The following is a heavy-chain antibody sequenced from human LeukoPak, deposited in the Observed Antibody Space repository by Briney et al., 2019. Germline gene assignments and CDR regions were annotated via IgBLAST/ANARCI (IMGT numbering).Heavy chain of an antibody. Sequence: GGSLRLSFVASGFTFGRYWMHWVRQAPGKGLVWVSRVNSDGSRTDYADSVKGRITISRDNAKNTLYLQMNSLRAEDTAVYYCTRSLNSGSYPDYWGQGTLVTVSS. CDR1: GFTFGRYW. J-gene: IGHJ4*02. CDR3: TRSLNSGSYPDY. CDR2: VNSDGSRT. V-gene: IGHV3-74*01. D-gene: IGHD1-26*01.